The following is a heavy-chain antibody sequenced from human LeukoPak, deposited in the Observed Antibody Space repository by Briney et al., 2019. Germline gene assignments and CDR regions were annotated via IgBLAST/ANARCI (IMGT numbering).Heavy chain of an antibody. D-gene: IGHD2/OR15-2a*01. CDR1: GGSISSYY. J-gene: IGHJ3*02. CDR2: IYYSGST. V-gene: IGHV4-59*12. Sequence: SETLSLTRTVSGGSISSYYWSWIRQPPGKGLEWIGYIYYSGSTNYNPSLKSRVTISVDTSKNQFSLKLSSVTAADTAVYYCARDNKGTDAFDIWGQGTMVTVSS. CDR3: ARDNKGTDAFDI.